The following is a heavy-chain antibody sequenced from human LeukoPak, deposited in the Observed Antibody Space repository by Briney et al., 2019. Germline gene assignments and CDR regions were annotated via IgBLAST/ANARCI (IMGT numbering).Heavy chain of an antibody. CDR2: IYTSGST. J-gene: IGHJ6*03. Sequence: SETLSLTCTVSGGSISSGSYYWSWIRQPAGKGLEWIGRIYTSGSTNYNPSLKSRVTISVDTSKNQFPLKLSSVTAADTAVYYCASITMVRGVSSYYYYMDVWGKGTTVTVSS. D-gene: IGHD3-10*01. V-gene: IGHV4-61*02. CDR3: ASITMVRGVSSYYYYMDV. CDR1: GGSISSGSYY.